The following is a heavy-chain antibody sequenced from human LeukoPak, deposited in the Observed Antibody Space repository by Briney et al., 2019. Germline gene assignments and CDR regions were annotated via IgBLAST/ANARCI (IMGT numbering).Heavy chain of an antibody. V-gene: IGHV4-39*01. D-gene: IGHD5-24*01. Sequence: ASETLSLTCTVSGGSISSSSYYWGWIRQPPGKGLEWIGSIYYSGSTYYNPSLKSRVTISVDTSKNQFSLKLSSVTAADTAVYYCARVSVATIRGAYYYYMDVWGKGTTVTVSS. CDR3: ARVSVATIRGAYYYYMDV. CDR1: GGSISSSSYY. J-gene: IGHJ6*03. CDR2: IYYSGST.